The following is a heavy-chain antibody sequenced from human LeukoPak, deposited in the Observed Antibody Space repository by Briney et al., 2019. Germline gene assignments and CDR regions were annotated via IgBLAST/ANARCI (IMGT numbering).Heavy chain of an antibody. Sequence: GGSLRLSCAASGFTFSSYSMNWVRQAPGKGLEWVSSISSSSSYIYYADSVKGRFTISRDNAKNSLYLQMNSLRAEDTAVYYCAREEPLGYCNVYWGQGTLVTVSS. CDR1: GFTFSSYS. CDR2: ISSSSSYI. D-gene: IGHD2-15*01. CDR3: AREEPLGYCNVY. V-gene: IGHV3-21*04. J-gene: IGHJ4*02.